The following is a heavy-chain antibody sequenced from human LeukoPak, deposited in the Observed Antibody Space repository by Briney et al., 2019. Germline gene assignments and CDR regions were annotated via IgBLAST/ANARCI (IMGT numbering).Heavy chain of an antibody. J-gene: IGHJ4*02. CDR3: ARVLRLRVRGPIGGYFDY. CDR1: GFTFDDYA. Sequence: SGGSLRLSCAASGFTFDDYAMHWVRQAPGKGLEWVSGISWNSGSIGYADSVKGRFTISRDNAKNSLYLQMNSLRAEDTAVYYCARVLRLRVRGPIGGYFDYWGQGTLVTVSS. CDR2: ISWNSGSI. V-gene: IGHV3-9*01. D-gene: IGHD3-10*01.